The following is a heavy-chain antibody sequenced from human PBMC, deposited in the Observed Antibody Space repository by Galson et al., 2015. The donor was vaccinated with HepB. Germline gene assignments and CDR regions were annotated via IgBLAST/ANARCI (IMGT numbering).Heavy chain of an antibody. Sequence: SETLSLTCAVSGDSISSSDWWSWVRQPPGKGLEWIGEFNHRGTTNYNPSLKSRVTISIDKSKNHFSLNLSSVTAADTAVYYCVRGELIEGFDPWGQGTLVTVSS. D-gene: IGHD1-7*01. CDR2: FNHRGTT. J-gene: IGHJ5*02. V-gene: IGHV4-4*02. CDR3: VRGELIEGFDP. CDR1: GDSISSSDW.